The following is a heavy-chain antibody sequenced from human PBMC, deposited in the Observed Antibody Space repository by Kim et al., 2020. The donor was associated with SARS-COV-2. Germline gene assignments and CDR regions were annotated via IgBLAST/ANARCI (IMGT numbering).Heavy chain of an antibody. CDR2: ST. CDR3: ARDSFRFGNY. V-gene: IGHV4-39*07. D-gene: IGHD3-10*01. Sequence: STYYNPSLKSRVTISVDTSKNQFSLKLSSVTAADTAVYYCARDSFRFGNYWGQGTLVTVSS. J-gene: IGHJ4*02.